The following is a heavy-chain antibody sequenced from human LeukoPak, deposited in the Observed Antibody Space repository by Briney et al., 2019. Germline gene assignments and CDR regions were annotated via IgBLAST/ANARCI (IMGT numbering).Heavy chain of an antibody. CDR1: GDSISSGGYY. V-gene: IGHV4-31*03. D-gene: IGHD2-21*02. CDR3: ARFRVAVTSFDY. J-gene: IGHJ4*02. CDR2: IYYSGNT. Sequence: SETLSLTCTVSGDSISSGGYYWIWVRQHPGKGLQWIGYIYYSGNTYYNPSPKSRVTISVDTSKNHFSLKLNSVTAADTAVYYCARFRVAVTSFDYWGQGSLVAVSS.